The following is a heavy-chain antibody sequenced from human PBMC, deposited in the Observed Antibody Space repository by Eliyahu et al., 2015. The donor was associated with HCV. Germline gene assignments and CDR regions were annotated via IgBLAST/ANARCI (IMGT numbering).Heavy chain of an antibody. J-gene: IGHJ4*02. Sequence: EVQLVESGGGLVKPGGSLRLSCAASGFIFSSYSMNWVRQAPGKGLEWVSTISSSSNFIYFADSVKGRFTISRDNAKNSLFLQMNSLRAEDTAVFYCARVGGGATLGDPDYWGQGTLVTVSS. D-gene: IGHD1-26*01. V-gene: IGHV3-21*01. CDR3: ARVGGGATLGDPDY. CDR1: GFIFSSYS. CDR2: ISSSSNFI.